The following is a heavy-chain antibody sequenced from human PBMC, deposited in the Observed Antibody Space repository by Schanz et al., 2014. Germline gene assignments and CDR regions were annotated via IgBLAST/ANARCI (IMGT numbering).Heavy chain of an antibody. V-gene: IGHV1-46*01. Sequence: QVQLVQSGAEVKKPGASVRVSCKASGYSFTTYDVNWVRQATGQGLEWMGLINPSVGNTNYAQKFRGRVTMTRDTSTSTVYMELSSLRSEDTAVYYCARETTIITGGAFDVWGQGTMVAVSS. D-gene: IGHD3-9*01. J-gene: IGHJ3*01. CDR2: INPSVGNT. CDR1: GYSFTTYD. CDR3: ARETTIITGGAFDV.